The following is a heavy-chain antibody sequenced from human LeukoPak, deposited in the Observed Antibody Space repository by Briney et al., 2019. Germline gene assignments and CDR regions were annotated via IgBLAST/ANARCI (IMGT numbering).Heavy chain of an antibody. CDR1: GGTSSSYA. J-gene: IGHJ6*02. CDR2: IIPILGIA. Sequence: SVKVSCKASGGTSSSYAISWVRQAPGQGLEWMGRIIPILGIANYAQKFQGRVTITADKSTSTAYMELSSLRSEDTAVYYCASFSSSSGYGMDVWGQGTTVTVSS. D-gene: IGHD6-13*01. V-gene: IGHV1-69*04. CDR3: ASFSSSSGYGMDV.